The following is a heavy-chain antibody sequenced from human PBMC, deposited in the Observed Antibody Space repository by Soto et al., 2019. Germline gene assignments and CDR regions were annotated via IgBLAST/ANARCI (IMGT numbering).Heavy chain of an antibody. CDR3: AREGLAAARAPNWFDP. J-gene: IGHJ5*02. CDR1: GYTFTSYA. CDR2: INAGNGNT. D-gene: IGHD6-13*01. Sequence: GASVKVSCKASGYTFTSYAMHWVRQAPGQRLEWMGWINAGNGNTKYSQKFQGRVTITRDTSASTAYMELSSLRSEDTAVYYCAREGLAAARAPNWFDPWGQGTLVTVSS. V-gene: IGHV1-3*01.